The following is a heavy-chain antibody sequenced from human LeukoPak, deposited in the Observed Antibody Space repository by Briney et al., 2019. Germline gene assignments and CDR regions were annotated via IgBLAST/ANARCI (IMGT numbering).Heavy chain of an antibody. D-gene: IGHD5-18*01. Sequence: PGGSLRLSCEAAGFTFSRYWMSWVRQATGKGLECVAKIKEDRSEAHYVDSVKGRFTISRDNAKKSLYLQMNSLRAEDTAVYYCARDHFGYSYGYVYYYYMDVWGKGTTVTISS. J-gene: IGHJ6*03. CDR1: GFTFSRYW. CDR3: ARDHFGYSYGYVYYYYMDV. V-gene: IGHV3-7*01. CDR2: IKEDRSEA.